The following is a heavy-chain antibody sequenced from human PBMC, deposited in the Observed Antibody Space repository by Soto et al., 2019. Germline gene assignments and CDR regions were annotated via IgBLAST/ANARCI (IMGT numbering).Heavy chain of an antibody. J-gene: IGHJ6*02. V-gene: IGHV3-33*01. CDR1: GFSFSRSG. CDR3: ARDGQRSSSHYYYGMDV. CDR2: LWFEGNKE. Sequence: GGSLRLSCAASGFSFSRSGMHWVRQAPGKGLEWVAVLWFEGNKEYYADSVKGRFIISRDNSKSTLYLQMNSLRAEDTAVYYCARDGQRSSSHYYYGMDVWGQGTTVTVSS. D-gene: IGHD6-13*01.